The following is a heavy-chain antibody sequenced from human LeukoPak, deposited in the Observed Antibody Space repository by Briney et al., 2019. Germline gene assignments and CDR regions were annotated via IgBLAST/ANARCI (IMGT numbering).Heavy chain of an antibody. CDR2: INHSGST. Sequence: ASETLSLTCAVYGGSFSGYYWSWIRQPPGKGLEWIGEINHSGSTNYNPSLKSRVTISVDTSKNQFSLKLSSVIAADTAVYYCARLRTQRYCSSTSCYHYYYYMDVWGKGTTVTVSS. J-gene: IGHJ6*03. V-gene: IGHV4-34*01. D-gene: IGHD2-2*01. CDR1: GGSFSGYY. CDR3: ARLRTQRYCSSTSCYHYYYYMDV.